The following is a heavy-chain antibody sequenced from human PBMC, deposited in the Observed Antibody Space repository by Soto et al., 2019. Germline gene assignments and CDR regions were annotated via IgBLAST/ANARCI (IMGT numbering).Heavy chain of an antibody. CDR2: TYYRSKWYN. V-gene: IGHV6-1*01. D-gene: IGHD6-6*01. CDR1: GDSVSSNSSA. CDR3: AREEGIEYSSSPGDY. J-gene: IGHJ4*02. Sequence: SQTLSLPCAISGDSVSSNSSAWNFIRQSPSRGLEWLGRTYYRSKWYNDYAVSVKSRITINPDTSKNQFSLQLNSVTPEDTAVYYCAREEGIEYSSSPGDYWGQGTLVTVSS.